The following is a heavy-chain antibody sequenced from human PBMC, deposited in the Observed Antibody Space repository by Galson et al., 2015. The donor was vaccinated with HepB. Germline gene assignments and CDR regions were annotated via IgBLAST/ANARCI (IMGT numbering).Heavy chain of an antibody. CDR3: TRDARYGSGSYPN. D-gene: IGHD3-10*01. J-gene: IGHJ4*02. CDR2: IRSKAYGGTT. V-gene: IGHV3-49*04. CDR1: GFTFGDYA. Sequence: LRLSCAASGFTFGDYAMSWVRQAPGKGLEWVGFIRSKAYGGTTEYAASVKGRFTISRDDSKSIAYLQMNSLKTEDTAVYYCTRDARYGSGSYPNWGQGTLVTVSS.